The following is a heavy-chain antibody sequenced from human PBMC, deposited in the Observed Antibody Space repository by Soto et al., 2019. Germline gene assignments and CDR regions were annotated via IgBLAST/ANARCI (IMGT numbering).Heavy chain of an antibody. CDR3: TTRSGGWSYYYYYYMDV. J-gene: IGHJ6*03. V-gene: IGHV3-15*01. CDR1: EFTFRNAG. Sequence: GGFLRLSCAASEFTFRNAGMSWVRKATGKGLEWVGRIKSKTDGGTTDYAAPVKGRFTISRDDSKNTLYLQMNSLKTEDTAVYYCTTRSGGWSYYYYYYMDVWGKGTTVTVSS. D-gene: IGHD6-19*01. CDR2: IKSKTDGGTT.